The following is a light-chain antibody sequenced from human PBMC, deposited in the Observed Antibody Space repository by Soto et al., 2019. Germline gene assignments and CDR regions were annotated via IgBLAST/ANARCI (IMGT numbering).Light chain of an antibody. CDR2: LGS. Sequence: IVMTQSPLSLPVTPGEPASISCRSSQSLLHTNGYNYLDWYLQKPGQSPQLLISLGSSRASGVPDRFSGSGSGTDFTLEISRVEAEDVGVYYCMQALQTPRTFGQGTKVEIK. J-gene: IGKJ1*01. V-gene: IGKV2-28*01. CDR3: MQALQTPRT. CDR1: QSLLHTNGYNY.